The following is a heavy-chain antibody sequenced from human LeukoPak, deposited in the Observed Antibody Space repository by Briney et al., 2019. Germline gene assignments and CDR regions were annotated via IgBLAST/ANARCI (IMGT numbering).Heavy chain of an antibody. V-gene: IGHV4-34*01. CDR3: ARGSPGY. CDR2: IIHSGSS. J-gene: IGHJ4*02. CDR1: GGSFSDYS. Sequence: SETLSLTCAVYGGSFSDYSWTRIRQSPGKALEWIGEIIHSGSSHCNPSLKSRVTISVDTSKNQFSLKLTSVTAADTAVYFCARGSPGYWGQGTLVTVSS.